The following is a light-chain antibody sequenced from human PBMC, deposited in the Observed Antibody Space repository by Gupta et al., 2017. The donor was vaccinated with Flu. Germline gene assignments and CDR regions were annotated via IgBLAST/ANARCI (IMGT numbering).Light chain of an antibody. CDR1: QSLVHSDGNTS. V-gene: IGKV2-30*02. CDR2: KIS. J-gene: IGKJ1*01. CDR3: WQEVTCPWT. Sequence: DVVMTQSPLSLSVTVGQPASISCRSSQSLVHSDGNTSLHWFHQRPGQSPRRLIYKISNRDSGVLDRFSGSGSGIEYTFEIIRGVAADVVIYYCWQEVTCPWTFGQGTKLEIK.